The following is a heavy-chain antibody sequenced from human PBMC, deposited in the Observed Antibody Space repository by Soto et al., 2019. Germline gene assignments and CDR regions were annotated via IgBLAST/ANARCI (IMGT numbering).Heavy chain of an antibody. CDR1: GYTFTAYY. D-gene: IGHD2-15*01. CDR3: ARAKDKVPKGYYRYAVDV. CDR2: INPNSGGA. V-gene: IGHV1-2*04. J-gene: IGHJ6*02. Sequence: ASVKVSCKASGYTFTAYYIHWVRQAPGQGLEWMGCINPNSGGAIYAQKFQGWVTMTRDTSINTAYMELSRLTSDDTAVYYCARAKDKVPKGYYRYAVDVWGQGASVTVSS.